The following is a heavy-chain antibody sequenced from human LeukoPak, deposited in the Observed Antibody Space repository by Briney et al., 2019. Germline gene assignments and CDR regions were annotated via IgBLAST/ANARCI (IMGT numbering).Heavy chain of an antibody. Sequence: GGSLRLSCAASGFTLSSYGMHWVRQAPGKGLEWVAFMPNDGTNNYYADSVKGRFTISRDNSKNTLYLQMNSLRGEDTAVFYCAKDRWINWHKDAFDIWGQGTMVTVSS. CDR3: AKDRWINWHKDAFDI. CDR1: GFTLSSYG. V-gene: IGHV3-30*02. D-gene: IGHD1/OR15-1a*01. CDR2: MPNDGTNN. J-gene: IGHJ3*02.